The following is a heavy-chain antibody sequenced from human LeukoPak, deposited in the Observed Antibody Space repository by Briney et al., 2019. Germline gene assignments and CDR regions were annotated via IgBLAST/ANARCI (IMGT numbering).Heavy chain of an antibody. J-gene: IGHJ4*02. CDR2: IWYDGTKE. V-gene: IGHV3-30*02. CDR1: GFSFGSYA. CDR3: AKDVAASGTNFDS. D-gene: IGHD6-13*01. Sequence: GGSLRLSCGASGFSFGSYAMHWVRQAPGEGLEWVAFIWYDGTKEYYADSVKGRFSVSRDNSENTVSLQMNSLRDDDSAVYYCAKDVAASGTNFDSWGQGTLVTVSS.